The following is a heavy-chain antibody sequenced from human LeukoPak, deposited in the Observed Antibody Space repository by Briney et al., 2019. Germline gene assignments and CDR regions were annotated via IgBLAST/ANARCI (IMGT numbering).Heavy chain of an antibody. J-gene: IGHJ3*02. CDR2: IYHSGST. CDR1: GDSISSYY. CDR3: ARSDGYGLVGI. Sequence: SETLSLTCTVSGDSISSYYLTWIRQPPGKGLECIGTIYHSGSTYYNPSLKSRVTISVDTSKNQFSLRLSSVTAADTAVYYCARSDGYGLVGIWGQGTMVTVSS. V-gene: IGHV4-59*12. D-gene: IGHD3-10*01.